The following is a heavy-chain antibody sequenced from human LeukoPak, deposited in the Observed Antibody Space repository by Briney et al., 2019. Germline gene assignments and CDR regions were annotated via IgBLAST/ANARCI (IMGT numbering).Heavy chain of an antibody. CDR3: ARNYGPKNYYDSSGYYLSPYYYYGMDV. CDR1: GGSFSGYY. V-gene: IGHV4-34*01. J-gene: IGHJ6*02. CDR2: INHSGST. D-gene: IGHD3-22*01. Sequence: SETLSLTCAVYGGSFSGYYWSWIRQPPGKGLEWIGEINHSGSTNYNPSLKSRVTISVDTSKNQFSLKLSSVTAADTAVYYCARNYGPKNYYDSSGYYLSPYYYYGMDVWGQGTTVTVSS.